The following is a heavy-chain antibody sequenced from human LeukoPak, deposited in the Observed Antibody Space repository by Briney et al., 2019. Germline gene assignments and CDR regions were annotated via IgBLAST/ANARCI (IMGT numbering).Heavy chain of an antibody. CDR2: IYYSGST. CDR3: ARRGRGYSYGLSDY. J-gene: IGHJ4*02. CDR1: GGSISSSSYY. Sequence: PSETLSLTCTVSGGSISSSSYYWGWIRQPPGKGLEWIGSIYYSGSTYYNPSLKSRVTISVDTSKNQFSLKLSSVTAADTAVYYCARRGRGYSYGLSDYWGQGTLVTVSS. V-gene: IGHV4-39*07. D-gene: IGHD5-18*01.